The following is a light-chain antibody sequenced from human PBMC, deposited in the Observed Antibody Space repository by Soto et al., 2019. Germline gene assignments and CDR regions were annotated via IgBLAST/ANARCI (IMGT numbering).Light chain of an antibody. CDR3: SSYTSSSTFYV. Sequence: QSALTQPASLSGSPGQSITISCTGTSREFGGYNYVSWYQQHPGKAPKLMIYDVSNRPSGVSNRFSGSKSGNTASLTISGLQAEDEADYYCSSYTSSSTFYVFGTGTKVTVL. V-gene: IGLV2-14*01. J-gene: IGLJ1*01. CDR1: SREFGGYNY. CDR2: DVS.